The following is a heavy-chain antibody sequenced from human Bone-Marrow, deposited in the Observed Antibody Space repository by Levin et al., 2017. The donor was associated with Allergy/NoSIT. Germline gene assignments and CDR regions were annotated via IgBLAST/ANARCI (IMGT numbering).Heavy chain of an antibody. V-gene: IGHV5-51*01. Sequence: GESLKISCKGSGYSFTSYWIGWVRQMPGKGLEWMGIIYPGDSDTRYSPSFQGQVTISADKSISTAYLQWSSLKASDTAMYYCARHWSLYYYGSGSYLMDGMDVWGQGTTVTVSS. J-gene: IGHJ6*02. CDR1: GYSFTSYW. CDR3: ARHWSLYYYGSGSYLMDGMDV. CDR2: IYPGDSDT. D-gene: IGHD3-10*01.